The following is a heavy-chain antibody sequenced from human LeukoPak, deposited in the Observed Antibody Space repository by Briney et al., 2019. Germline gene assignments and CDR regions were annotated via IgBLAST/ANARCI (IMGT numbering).Heavy chain of an antibody. CDR1: GGSISSGDYY. D-gene: IGHD3-10*01. V-gene: IGHV4-30-4*01. J-gene: IGHJ4*02. Sequence: PSETLSLTCTVSGGSISSGDYYWRWIRQPPGKGLEWIGYIYYSGSTYYNPSLKSRVTISVDTSKNQFSLKLSSVTAADTAVYYCARTGGSGYSDYWGQGTLVTFSA. CDR2: IYYSGST. CDR3: ARTGGSGYSDY.